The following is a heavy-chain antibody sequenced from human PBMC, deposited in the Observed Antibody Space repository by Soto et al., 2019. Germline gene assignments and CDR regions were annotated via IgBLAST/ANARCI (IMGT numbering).Heavy chain of an antibody. V-gene: IGHV1-69*13. CDR2: IVPIFGTA. D-gene: IGHD3-10*01. CDR3: ARDWVVRSLFDI. Sequence: SVKVSCKASGGTFSSYAISWVRQAPGQGLEWMGGIVPIFGTANYAQKFQGRVTITADESTSTAYMELSSLRSEDTAVYYCARDWVVRSLFDIWGQGTMVTVS. CDR1: GGTFSSYA. J-gene: IGHJ3*02.